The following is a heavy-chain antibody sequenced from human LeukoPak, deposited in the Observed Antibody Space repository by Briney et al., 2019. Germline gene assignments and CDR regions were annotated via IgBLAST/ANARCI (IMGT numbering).Heavy chain of an antibody. CDR1: GFTFSSYA. D-gene: IGHD6-19*01. V-gene: IGHV3-23*01. CDR3: AKAVRGSSGWYASPFDY. J-gene: IGHJ4*02. Sequence: GGSLRLSCAASGFTFSSYAMSWVRQAPGKGLEWVSAISGSGGSTYYADSVKGRFTISRDNSKNTLYLQMNSLRAEDTAVYYCAKAVRGSSGWYASPFDYWGQGTLVTVSS. CDR2: ISGSGGST.